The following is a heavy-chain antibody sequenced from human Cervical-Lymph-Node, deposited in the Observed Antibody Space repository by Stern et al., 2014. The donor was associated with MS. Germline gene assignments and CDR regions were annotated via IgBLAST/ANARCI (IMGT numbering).Heavy chain of an antibody. CDR3: ARGNWNYEGMGY. Sequence: VQLVESGGGVVQPGGSLRLSCAASGFTFSNYGMHWVRQAPGKGVEWVAVIWYDGNKKYYADSVKGRFTISRDNSKNPLFLQMSSLTAEDTALYYCARGNWNYEGMGYWGQGTLVTVSS. J-gene: IGHJ4*02. CDR2: IWYDGNKK. D-gene: IGHD1-7*01. CDR1: GFTFSNYG. V-gene: IGHV3-33*01.